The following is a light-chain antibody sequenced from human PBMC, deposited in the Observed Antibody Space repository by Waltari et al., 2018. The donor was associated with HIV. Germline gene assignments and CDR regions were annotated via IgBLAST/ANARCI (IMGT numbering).Light chain of an antibody. Sequence: AVTQPASVSGLPGHSTTISCPGEDADFSLYKFVSWYHQHSGKPPRLILSDVDTRASGVSDRFSCSMSGNTASLTISGLRAEDEGHYYCASFTGDNTVMFGGGTEVTVL. V-gene: IGLV2-14*03. CDR3: ASFTGDNTVM. CDR2: DVD. J-gene: IGLJ3*02. CDR1: DADFSLYKF.